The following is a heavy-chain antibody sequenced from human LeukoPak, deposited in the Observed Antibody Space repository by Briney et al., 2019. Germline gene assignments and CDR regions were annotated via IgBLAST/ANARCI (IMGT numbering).Heavy chain of an antibody. J-gene: IGHJ4*02. CDR1: GYTFTGYY. CDR2: INPNSGGT. V-gene: IGHV1-2*02. CDR3: ARQSFGAKGYYFDY. D-gene: IGHD3-16*01. Sequence: ASVKVSCKASGYTFTGYYMHWVRQAPGQGLEWMGWINPNSGGTNYAQKFQGRVTMTRDTSNSTAYLQWSSLKASDTAMYYCARQSFGAKGYYFDYWGQGTLVTVSS.